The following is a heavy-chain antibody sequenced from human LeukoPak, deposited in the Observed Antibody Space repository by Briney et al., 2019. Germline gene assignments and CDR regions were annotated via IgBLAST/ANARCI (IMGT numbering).Heavy chain of an antibody. D-gene: IGHD3-10*01. Sequence: PSETLSLTCTVSGGSISSYYWSWIRQPPGKGLEWIGYIYYSGSTNYNPSLKSRVTISVDTSKNQFSLKPSSVTAADTAVYYCARAGSGSYYNEDFNWFDPWGQGTLVTVSS. CDR2: IYYSGST. CDR3: ARAGSGSYYNEDFNWFDP. V-gene: IGHV4-59*01. J-gene: IGHJ5*02. CDR1: GGSISSYY.